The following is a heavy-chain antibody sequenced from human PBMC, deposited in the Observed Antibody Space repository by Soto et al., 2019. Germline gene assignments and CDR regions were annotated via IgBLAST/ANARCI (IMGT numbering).Heavy chain of an antibody. D-gene: IGHD3-3*01. Sequence: GASVKVSCKASGYTFTSYDINWVRQATGQGLEWMGWMNPNSGNTGYAQKFQGRVTMTRNTSISTAYMELSSLRPEDTAVYYCARGTWGHADVRFLEWFYYYYGMDVWGQGTTVNVSS. V-gene: IGHV1-8*01. CDR1: GYTFTSYD. J-gene: IGHJ6*02. CDR3: ARGTWGHADVRFLEWFYYYYGMDV. CDR2: MNPNSGNT.